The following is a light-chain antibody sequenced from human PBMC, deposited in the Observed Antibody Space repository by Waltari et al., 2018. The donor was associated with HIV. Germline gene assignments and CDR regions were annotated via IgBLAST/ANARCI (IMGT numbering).Light chain of an antibody. CDR2: QDR. J-gene: IGLJ2*01. CDR3: QAWDSSTVV. CDR1: KLGDKH. Sequence: SYEVTQPPSVSVSPGQTASITCSGDKLGDKHACWYQQKPGQSPVLVIYQDRKRPSGIPWRCSGSNSGNTATLTSGGTQAMDEADYYCQAWDSSTVVFGGGTKLTVL. V-gene: IGLV3-1*01.